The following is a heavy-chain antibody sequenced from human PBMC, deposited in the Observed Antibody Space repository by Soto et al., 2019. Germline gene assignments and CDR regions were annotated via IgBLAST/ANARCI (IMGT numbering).Heavy chain of an antibody. Sequence: ASVKVSCKASGYTFTSYDTNWVRQATGQGLEWMGWMNPNSGNTGYAQKFQGRVTMTRNTSISTAYMELSSLRSEDTAVYYCARSPVYCTNGVCYETFDYWGQGTLVTVSS. J-gene: IGHJ4*02. V-gene: IGHV1-8*01. CDR1: GYTFTSYD. CDR3: ARSPVYCTNGVCYETFDY. D-gene: IGHD2-8*01. CDR2: MNPNSGNT.